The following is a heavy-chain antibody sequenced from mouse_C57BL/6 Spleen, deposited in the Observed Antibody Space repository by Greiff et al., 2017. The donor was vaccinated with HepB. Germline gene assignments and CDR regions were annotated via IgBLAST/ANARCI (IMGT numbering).Heavy chain of an antibody. CDR3: ARLAGTTVVVDY. CDR1: GYTFTSYW. J-gene: IGHJ2*01. CDR2: IDPSDSYT. Sequence: VQLQQPGAELVRPGTSVKLSCKASGYTFTSYWMHWVKQRPGQGLEWIGVIDPSDSYTNYNQKFKGKATLTVDTSSSTAYMQLSSLTSEDSAVYYCARLAGTTVVVDYWGQGTTLTVSS. D-gene: IGHD1-1*01. V-gene: IGHV1-59*01.